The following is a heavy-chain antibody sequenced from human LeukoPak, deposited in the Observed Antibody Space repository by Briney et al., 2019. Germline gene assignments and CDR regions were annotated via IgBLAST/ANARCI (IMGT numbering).Heavy chain of an antibody. CDR2: IYTSGST. Sequence: PSETLSLTCTVSGGSISSYYWSWIRQPPGKGLEWIGYIYTSGSTNYNPSLKSRVTISVDTSKNQFSLKLSSVTAADTAVYYCARQMYGSGLSQPTNWFDPWGQGTLVTVSS. CDR1: GGSISSYY. D-gene: IGHD3-10*01. J-gene: IGHJ5*02. V-gene: IGHV4-4*09. CDR3: ARQMYGSGLSQPTNWFDP.